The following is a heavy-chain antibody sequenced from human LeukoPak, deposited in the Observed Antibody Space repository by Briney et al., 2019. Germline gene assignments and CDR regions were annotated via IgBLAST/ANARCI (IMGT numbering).Heavy chain of an antibody. CDR1: GFTYNSCW. CDR3: TRGDSSSKIDY. V-gene: IGHV3-7*01. D-gene: IGHD6-6*01. Sequence: RGGAVRLACAASGFTYNSCWMSWVRQAPGKGLEWTANINEDGSEKHYVDSVEGRFTISRDNAKNSLYLQMNSLRVEDTALYYCTRGDSSSKIDYWGQGILVIVSS. CDR2: INEDGSEK. J-gene: IGHJ4*02.